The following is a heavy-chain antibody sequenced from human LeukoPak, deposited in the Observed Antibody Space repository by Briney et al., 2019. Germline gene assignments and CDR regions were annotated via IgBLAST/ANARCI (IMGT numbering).Heavy chain of an antibody. V-gene: IGHV3-20*04. D-gene: IGHD3-10*01. J-gene: IGHJ3*02. CDR1: GFTFDDYG. Sequence: GGSLRLSCAASGFTFDDYGMSWVRQSPGKGLEWVSGINWNGGSTGYADSVKGRFTISRDNAKNSLYLQVSSLRAEDTAWYYCARGQNYYGSGSQTFDIWGQGTMVTVSS. CDR2: INWNGGST. CDR3: ARGQNYYGSGSQTFDI.